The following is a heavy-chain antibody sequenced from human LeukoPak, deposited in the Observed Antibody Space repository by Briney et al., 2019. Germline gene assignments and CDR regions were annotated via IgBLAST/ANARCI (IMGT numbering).Heavy chain of an antibody. CDR3: ARGGTAVIAPYAFDI. CDR2: IYYSGST. Sequence: SETLSLTCTVSGGSISSYYWSWIRQPPGKGLEWIGYIYYSGSTNCNPSVKSRVAMSVDTSKKQFSLKLSSLTAADTAVYYCARGGTAVIAPYAFDIWGQGTMVTVSS. CDR1: GGSISSYY. J-gene: IGHJ3*02. D-gene: IGHD4-23*01. V-gene: IGHV4-59*01.